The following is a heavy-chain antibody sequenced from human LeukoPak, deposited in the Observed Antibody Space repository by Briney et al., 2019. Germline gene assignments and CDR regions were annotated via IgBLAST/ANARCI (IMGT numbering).Heavy chain of an antibody. V-gene: IGHV4-4*07. CDR3: AKDMGRYFVRDAFDY. CDR2: IYTSGST. Sequence: SETLSLTCTVSGGSISSYYWSWIRQPAGKGLEWIGRIYTSGSTNYNPSLKSRVTMSVDTSKNQFSLKLSSVTAADTAVYYCAKDMGRYFVRDAFDYWGQGTLVTVSS. D-gene: IGHD3-9*01. CDR1: GGSISSYY. J-gene: IGHJ4*02.